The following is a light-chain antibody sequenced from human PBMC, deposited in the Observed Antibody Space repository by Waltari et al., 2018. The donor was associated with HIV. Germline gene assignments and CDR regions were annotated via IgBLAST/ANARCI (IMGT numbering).Light chain of an antibody. V-gene: IGLV2-14*03. J-gene: IGLJ2*01. Sequence: QSALTQPASVSGSPGQSITISCGGTSSDVGGYNYVAWYQQHPGKAPKLVIYNVSQRPSGVSARFSGSKSDNTASLTIAGLQAEDEADYFCSSFTTSTTLIFGGGTKLTV. CDR2: NVS. CDR3: SSFTTSTTLI. CDR1: SSDVGGYNY.